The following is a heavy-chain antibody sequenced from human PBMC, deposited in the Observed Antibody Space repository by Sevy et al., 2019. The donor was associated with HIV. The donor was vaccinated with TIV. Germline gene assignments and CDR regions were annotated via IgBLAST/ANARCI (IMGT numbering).Heavy chain of an antibody. CDR3: AREFDGGPDY. J-gene: IGHJ4*02. CDR2: INQDGSQK. Sequence: GGSLRLSCGASGFTFSTYWMSWVRQAPGKGLEWVANINQDGSQKYYVDSVKGRFTISKDNAKHSLFLQMSSLRAEDTAVYYCAREFDGGPDYWGQGTLVTVSS. V-gene: IGHV3-7*01. CDR1: GFTFSTYW. D-gene: IGHD3-9*01.